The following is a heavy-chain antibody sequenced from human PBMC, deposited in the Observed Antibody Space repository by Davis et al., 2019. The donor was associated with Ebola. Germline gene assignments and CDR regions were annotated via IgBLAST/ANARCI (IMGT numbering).Heavy chain of an antibody. CDR2: IWYDGSNK. V-gene: IGHV3-30*02. J-gene: IGHJ6*04. Sequence: GESLKISCAASGLTFSRYGMHWVRQAPGKGLEWVAFIWYDGSNKHYIDSVKGRFTISRDNSKNTLYLQMNSLRAEDTAVYYCAKSGLSFGVVKYHYGMDVWGKGTTVTVSS. D-gene: IGHD3-3*01. CDR1: GLTFSRYG. CDR3: AKSGLSFGVVKYHYGMDV.